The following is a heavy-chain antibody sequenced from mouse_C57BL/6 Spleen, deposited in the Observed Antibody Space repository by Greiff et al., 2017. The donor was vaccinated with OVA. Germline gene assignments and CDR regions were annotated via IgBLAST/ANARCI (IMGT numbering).Heavy chain of an antibody. J-gene: IGHJ3*01. CDR3: TSITTVGATKFAY. V-gene: IGHV14-1*01. D-gene: IGHD1-1*01. CDR2: IDPEDGDT. CDR1: GFNIKDYY. Sequence: VQLQQSGAELVRPGASVKLSCTASGFNIKDYYMHWVKQRPEQGLEWIGRIDPEDGDTEYAPKFQGKATMTADTSSNTAYLQLSSLTSEDTAVYYCTSITTVGATKFAYWGQGTLVTVSA.